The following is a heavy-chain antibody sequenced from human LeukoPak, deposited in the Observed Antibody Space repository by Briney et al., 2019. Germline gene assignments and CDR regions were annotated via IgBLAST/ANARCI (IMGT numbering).Heavy chain of an antibody. D-gene: IGHD3-9*01. V-gene: IGHV1-8*01. CDR2: MNPINGNT. CDR1: GYTFTSYD. Sequence: ASVKVSCKSSGYTFTSYDINWVRQAPGQGLEWMGWMNPINGNTGYAQKFQGRATMTRDTSISTAYMELSSLSSEDTAVYYCARGLATTTWTIAMTGLDHWGPGTLVTVSS. CDR3: ARGLATTTWTIAMTGLDH. J-gene: IGHJ4*02.